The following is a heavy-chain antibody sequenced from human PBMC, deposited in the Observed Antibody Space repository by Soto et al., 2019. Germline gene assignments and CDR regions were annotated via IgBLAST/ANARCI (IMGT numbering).Heavy chain of an antibody. V-gene: IGHV1-3*01. D-gene: IGHD3-10*01. Sequence: QVQLVQSGAELKKPGASVNISCQASGFTFSDTLITWVRQGPGQRLEWMGWINPANGNTRYSESFQGRVTISSLSSASTAYVALSDLTSEDTALYYCARDIGSVGLRANDAFDVWGQGTMITVSS. CDR3: ARDIGSVGLRANDAFDV. CDR1: GFTFSDTL. J-gene: IGHJ3*01. CDR2: INPANGNT.